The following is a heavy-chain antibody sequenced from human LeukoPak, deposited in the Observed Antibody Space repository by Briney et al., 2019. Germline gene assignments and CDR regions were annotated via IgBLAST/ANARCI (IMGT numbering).Heavy chain of an antibody. Sequence: GGSLRLSCAASGFTFSSYAMSWVRQAPGKGLEWVSAISGSGGSTYYADSVKGRFTISRDNSKNTLYLQMNSLRAEDTAVYYCAKDKDVDTAMVKYFDYWGQGTLVTVSS. D-gene: IGHD5-18*01. CDR3: AKDKDVDTAMVKYFDY. J-gene: IGHJ4*02. V-gene: IGHV3-23*01. CDR1: GFTFSSYA. CDR2: ISGSGGST.